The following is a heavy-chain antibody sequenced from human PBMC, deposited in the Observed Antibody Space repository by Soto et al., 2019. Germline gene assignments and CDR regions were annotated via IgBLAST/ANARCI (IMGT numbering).Heavy chain of an antibody. CDR2: MNPNSGNT. J-gene: IGHJ6*03. Sequence: ASVKVSCKASGYTFTSYDINWVRHATGQGLEWVGWMNPNSGNTGYAQKFQGRVTMTRNTSISTAYMELSSLRSEDTAVYYCARMVLGVVRRTTEYYYYMDVWGKGTTVTVSS. V-gene: IGHV1-8*01. D-gene: IGHD3-3*01. CDR1: GYTFTSYD. CDR3: ARMVLGVVRRTTEYYYYMDV.